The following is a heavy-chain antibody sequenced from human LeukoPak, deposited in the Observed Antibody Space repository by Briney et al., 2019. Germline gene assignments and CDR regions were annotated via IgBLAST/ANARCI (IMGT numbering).Heavy chain of an antibody. J-gene: IGHJ4*02. CDR1: GGTFSSYA. Sequence: ASVKVSCKASGGTFSSYAISWVRQAPGQGLEWMGGIIPIFGTANYAQKFQGRVTITADESTSTAYMELSSLRSEDTAVYYCARNYYGSGSYSGFYYFDYWGQGTLVTVSS. CDR2: IIPIFGTA. D-gene: IGHD3-10*01. CDR3: ARNYYGSGSYSGFYYFDY. V-gene: IGHV1-69*13.